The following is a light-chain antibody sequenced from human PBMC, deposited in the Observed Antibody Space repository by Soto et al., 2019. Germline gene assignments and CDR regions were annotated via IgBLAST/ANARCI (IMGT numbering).Light chain of an antibody. Sequence: DIQMTQSPSSVSASVGDRVTITCRASQGVNTWLAWYQQKPGKAPKLLIYAASTLQRGVPPRFSGSGSGTDFTLTINSLQLEDLATYYCQQADSLPYTFGQGTKLEIK. V-gene: IGKV1-12*01. CDR1: QGVNTW. CDR2: AAS. J-gene: IGKJ2*01. CDR3: QQADSLPYT.